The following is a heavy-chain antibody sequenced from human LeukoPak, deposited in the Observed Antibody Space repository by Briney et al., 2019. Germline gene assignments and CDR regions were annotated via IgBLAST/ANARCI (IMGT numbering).Heavy chain of an antibody. J-gene: IGHJ4*02. CDR1: GFTFSSCA. V-gene: IGHV3-23*01. Sequence: SGGSLRLSCAASGFTFSSCAMSWVRQAQGNGLEWVSGMSGSGDTTSYADSVKGRFTISRDNSKNTLYLQMNSLRVQDTAVYYCARKPRNGGNPYFDYWGQGTLVTVSS. CDR2: MSGSGDTT. D-gene: IGHD4-23*01. CDR3: ARKPRNGGNPYFDY.